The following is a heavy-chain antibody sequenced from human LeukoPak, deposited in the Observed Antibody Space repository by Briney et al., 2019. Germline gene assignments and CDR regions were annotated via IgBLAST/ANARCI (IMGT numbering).Heavy chain of an antibody. V-gene: IGHV3-23*01. D-gene: IGHD6-19*01. Sequence: PGGSLRLSCAASVFIFSSYAMSWVPQAPGKGLEWVSAISGSGGSTYYADSVKGRFTISRDNSKNTLYLQMNSLRAEDTAVYYCAKVSSEPGRYYFDYWGQGTLVTVSS. J-gene: IGHJ4*02. CDR1: VFIFSSYA. CDR2: ISGSGGST. CDR3: AKVSSEPGRYYFDY.